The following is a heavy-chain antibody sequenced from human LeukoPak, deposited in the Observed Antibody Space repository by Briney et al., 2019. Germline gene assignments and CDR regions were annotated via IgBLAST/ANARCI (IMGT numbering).Heavy chain of an antibody. J-gene: IGHJ4*02. V-gene: IGHV3-23*01. Sequence: GGSLRLSCAASGFTFSNYAMTWVRQAPGKGLEWVSTISGSGDSTYYADSVRGRFTISRDNSKSTLSLQMNSLRAEDTAIYYCATYRQVLLPFESWGQGTLVTVSS. CDR3: ATYRQVLLPFES. D-gene: IGHD2-8*02. CDR2: ISGSGDST. CDR1: GFTFSNYA.